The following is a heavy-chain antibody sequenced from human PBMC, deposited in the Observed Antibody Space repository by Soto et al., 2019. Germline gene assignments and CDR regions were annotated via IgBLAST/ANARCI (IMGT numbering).Heavy chain of an antibody. CDR2: IYSSGST. Sequence: QVQLQESGPGLVKPSETLSLTCTVSGCSISSYDWSWIRQPPGKGLEWIGYIYSSGSTNYNPSLKSRVTISVDTSKTDYSLKLSSVTAADTAVYYCAGLYGGTLDYWGQGTLVTVSS. D-gene: IGHD4-17*01. CDR3: AGLYGGTLDY. V-gene: IGHV4-59*08. J-gene: IGHJ4*02. CDR1: GCSISSYD.